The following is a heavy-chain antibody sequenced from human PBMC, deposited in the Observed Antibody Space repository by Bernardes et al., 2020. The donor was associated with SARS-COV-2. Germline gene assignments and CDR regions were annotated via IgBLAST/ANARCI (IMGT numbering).Heavy chain of an antibody. V-gene: IGHV3-23*01. D-gene: IGHD6-6*01. CDR1: GFTFSKNA. CDR3: SKNAKYSSSSMEV. Sequence: GSLRLSCVASGFTFSKNAMTWVRQVPGKGLEWVSAISAIGGSTYYAESVKGRFTISRDNSRNTLYLEMNSLRAEDTAVYYCSKNAKYSSSSMEVWGKGTTVTVSP. CDR2: ISAIGGST. J-gene: IGHJ6*04.